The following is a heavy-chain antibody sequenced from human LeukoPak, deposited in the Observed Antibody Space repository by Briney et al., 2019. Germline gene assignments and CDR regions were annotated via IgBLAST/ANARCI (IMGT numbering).Heavy chain of an antibody. D-gene: IGHD6-13*01. CDR3: AGGSSWYNWYDP. J-gene: IGHJ5*02. Sequence: SETLSLTCAVSGGSIRSSNYYWGWIRQPPGKGLEWIGSIYYTGSTNSNPSLKSRLTMSVDTSKNQFSLKLTSLTAADTAVYYCAGGSSWYNWYDPWGQGTLVTVSS. CDR1: GGSIRSSNYY. CDR2: IYYTGST. V-gene: IGHV4-39*01.